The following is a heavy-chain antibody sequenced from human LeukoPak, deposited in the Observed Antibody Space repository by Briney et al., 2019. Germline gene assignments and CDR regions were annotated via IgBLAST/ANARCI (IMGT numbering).Heavy chain of an antibody. Sequence: ASVKVSCKASGYTFTSYAMHWVRQAPGQRLEWMGWINAGNGNTKYSQKFQGRVTITKDTSASTAYMELSSLRSEDTAVYYCARVKPVGAADYWGQGTLVTVSS. CDR1: GYTFTSYA. J-gene: IGHJ4*02. CDR3: ARVKPVGAADY. D-gene: IGHD1-26*01. CDR2: INAGNGNT. V-gene: IGHV1-3*01.